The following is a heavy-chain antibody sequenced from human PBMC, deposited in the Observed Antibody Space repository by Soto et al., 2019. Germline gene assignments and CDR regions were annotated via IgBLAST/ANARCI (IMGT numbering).Heavy chain of an antibody. CDR3: ARDAQGVFLHY. CDR1: GGSVSSGSYY. D-gene: IGHD3-16*01. J-gene: IGHJ4*02. CDR2: IYYSGST. V-gene: IGHV4-61*01. Sequence: QVQLQESGPGLVKPSETLSLTCTVSGGSVSSGSYYWSWIRQPPGKGLEWIGYIYYSGSTNYNPSLKSRVTMTRDTSTSTAYMELRSLRSDDTAVYYCARDAQGVFLHYWGQGTLVTVSS.